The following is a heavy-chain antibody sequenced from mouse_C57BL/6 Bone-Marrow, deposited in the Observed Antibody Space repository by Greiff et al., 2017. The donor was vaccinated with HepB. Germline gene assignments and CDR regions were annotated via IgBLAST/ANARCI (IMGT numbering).Heavy chain of an antibody. CDR2: IDPSDSYT. CDR3: ARWYYGSSPYWYFDV. J-gene: IGHJ1*03. Sequence: QVQLQQPGAELVMPGASVKLSCKASGYTFTSYWMHWVKQRPGQGLEWIGEIDPSDSYTNYNQKFKGKSTLTVDKSSSTAYMQFSSLTSEDSAIYYCARWYYGSSPYWYFDVWGTGTTVTVSS. D-gene: IGHD1-1*01. V-gene: IGHV1-69*01. CDR1: GYTFTSYW.